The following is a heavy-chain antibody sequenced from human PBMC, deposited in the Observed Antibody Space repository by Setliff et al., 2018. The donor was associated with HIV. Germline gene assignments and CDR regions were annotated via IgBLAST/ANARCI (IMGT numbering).Heavy chain of an antibody. CDR3: VRMEATRPPRGLDY. CDR2: IYYSGST. J-gene: IGHJ4*02. V-gene: IGHV4-39*01. D-gene: IGHD6-6*01. CDR1: GGSVSDTSYY. Sequence: SETLSLTCTVSGGSVSDTSYYWGWIRQPTGKGLEWIGTIYYSGSTQYSPSFKSRVTISVDTSKNQFSLKVISVTAADTAVYYCVRMEATRPPRGLDYWGQGTLVTVSS.